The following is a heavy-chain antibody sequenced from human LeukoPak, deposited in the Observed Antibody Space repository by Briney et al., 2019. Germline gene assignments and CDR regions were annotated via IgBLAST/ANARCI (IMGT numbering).Heavy chain of an antibody. CDR2: IKEGGGET. J-gene: IGHJ6*03. Sequence: GGSLRLSCAVSGFTFSSYWMSWVRQAPGKGLEWVANIKEGGGETYYVDSVKGRFTISRDNAKNSLYLQMNSLRAEDTAVYYCARERRYPHPYYYYYMDVWGKGTTVTVSS. CDR1: GFTFSSYW. V-gene: IGHV3-7*01. D-gene: IGHD1-14*01. CDR3: ARERRYPHPYYYYYMDV.